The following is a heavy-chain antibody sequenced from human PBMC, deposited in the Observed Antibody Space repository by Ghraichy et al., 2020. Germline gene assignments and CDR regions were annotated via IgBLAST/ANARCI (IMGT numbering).Heavy chain of an antibody. J-gene: IGHJ3*02. CDR3: VKEGGLVRGGDI. Sequence: GGSLRLSCAASGFIFSSYAMSWVRQAPGKGLEWVSAISNSGGRTYYADSVKGRFTISRDNFKNTLYLQMNSLRAEDTAFYYCVKEGGLVRGGDIWGQGTMVTISS. CDR2: ISNSGGRT. CDR1: GFIFSSYA. V-gene: IGHV3-23*01. D-gene: IGHD3-10*01.